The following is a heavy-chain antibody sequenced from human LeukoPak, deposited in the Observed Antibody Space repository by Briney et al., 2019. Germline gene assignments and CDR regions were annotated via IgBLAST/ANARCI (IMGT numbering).Heavy chain of an antibody. J-gene: IGHJ5*02. CDR1: GFTFSSYG. Sequence: PGGSLRLSCAASGFTFSSYGMHWVRQAPGKGLEWVAFIRYDGSNKYYADSVKGRFTISRDNSENTLYLQMNSLRAEDTAVYYCAKDIPRYCSSTSCYDPWGQGTLVTVSS. CDR2: IRYDGSNK. CDR3: AKDIPRYCSSTSCYDP. D-gene: IGHD2-2*01. V-gene: IGHV3-30*02.